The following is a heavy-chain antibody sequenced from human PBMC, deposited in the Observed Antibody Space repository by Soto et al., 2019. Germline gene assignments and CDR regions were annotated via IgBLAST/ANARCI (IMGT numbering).Heavy chain of an antibody. CDR1: GGSISSGGYY. V-gene: IGHV4-31*03. J-gene: IGHJ6*03. CDR2: IYYSGST. CDR3: ARESLDYTFDYYYMDV. Sequence: PSETLSLTCTVSGGSISSGGYYWSWIRQHPGKGLEWIGYIYYSGSTYYNPSLKSRVTISVDTSKNQFSLKLSSVTAADTAVYYCARESLDYTFDYYYMDVWGKGTTFTVSS. D-gene: IGHD4-4*01.